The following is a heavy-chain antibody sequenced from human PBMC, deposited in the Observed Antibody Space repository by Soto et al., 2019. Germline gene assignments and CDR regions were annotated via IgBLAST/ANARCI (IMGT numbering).Heavy chain of an antibody. J-gene: IGHJ6*02. V-gene: IGHV4-59*01. CDR2: IYYSGST. CDR3: ARGGYCSSTSCSFGMDV. D-gene: IGHD2-2*01. CDR1: GGSISSYY. Sequence: QVQLQESGPGLVKPSETLSLTCTVSGGSISSYYWSWIRQPPGKGLEWIGYIYYSGSTNYNPSLKSRVTISVDTSKNQFSLKLSSVTDADTVVYYCARGGYCSSTSCSFGMDVWGQGTTVTVSS.